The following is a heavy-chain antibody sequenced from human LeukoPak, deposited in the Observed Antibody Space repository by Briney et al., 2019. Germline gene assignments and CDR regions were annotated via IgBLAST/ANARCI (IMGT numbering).Heavy chain of an antibody. J-gene: IGHJ6*03. CDR2: ISSSGSTI. Sequence: PGGSLRLSCAASGFTFSDYYMSWIRQAPGKGLEWVSYISSSGSTIYYADSVKGRFTISRDNAKNSLSLQMNSLRADDTAVYYCARFAAGGSYYYYMDVWGKGTTVTVSS. D-gene: IGHD6-25*01. V-gene: IGHV3-11*04. CDR1: GFTFSDYY. CDR3: ARFAAGGSYYYYMDV.